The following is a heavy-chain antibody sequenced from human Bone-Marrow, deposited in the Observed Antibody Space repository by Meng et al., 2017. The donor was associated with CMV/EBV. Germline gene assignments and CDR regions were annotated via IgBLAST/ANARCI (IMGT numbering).Heavy chain of an antibody. V-gene: IGHV1-18*01. CDR2: LSAYNGNT. D-gene: IGHD2-15*01. CDR1: YSFPRSG. CDR3: ARLGCSGGSCYSSGWFDP. Sequence: YSFPRSGLSWVLRAPGQGLGWMGWLSAYNGNTNYAQKLQRRVTMTTDTSTSTAYMELGSLRSDDTAVYYCARLGCSGGSCYSSGWFDPWGQGTLVTVSS. J-gene: IGHJ5*02.